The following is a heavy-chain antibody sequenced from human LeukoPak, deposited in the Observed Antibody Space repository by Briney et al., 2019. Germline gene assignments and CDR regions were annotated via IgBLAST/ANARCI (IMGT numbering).Heavy chain of an antibody. Sequence: PGGCLRLSCAASGFTFSTYSMNWVRQAPGKGLEWVSYITSSSETIYYADSVKGRFTTSRDNARNSLYLQMNSLRAEDTAVYYCARDKHNWNYEGLDYWGQGTLVTVSS. D-gene: IGHD1-7*01. CDR2: ITSSSETI. V-gene: IGHV3-48*01. CDR1: GFTFSTYS. CDR3: ARDKHNWNYEGLDY. J-gene: IGHJ4*02.